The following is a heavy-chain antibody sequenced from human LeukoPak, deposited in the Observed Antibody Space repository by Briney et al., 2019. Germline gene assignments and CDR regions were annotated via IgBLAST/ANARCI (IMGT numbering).Heavy chain of an antibody. CDR1: GGSFGGYY. CDR3: ARLRVIVVVGRGIFDY. CDR2: INHSGST. Sequence: SETLSLTCAVYGGSFGGYYWSWIRQPPGKGLEWIGEINHSGSTNYDPSLKSRVTISVDTSKNQFSLKLSSVTAADTAVYYCARLRVIVVVGRGIFDYWGQGTLVTVSS. J-gene: IGHJ4*02. V-gene: IGHV4-34*01. D-gene: IGHD3-22*01.